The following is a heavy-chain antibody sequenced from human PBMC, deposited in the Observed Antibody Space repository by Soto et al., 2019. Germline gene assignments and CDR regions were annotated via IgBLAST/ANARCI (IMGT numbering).Heavy chain of an antibody. Sequence: ASVKVSCKASGYTFTSYGISWVRQAPGQGLEWMGWISAYNGNTNYAQKLQGRVTMTTDTSTSTAYMELRSLRSDDTAVYYCARSPQPPQWELYLPGPLAIWGQGTIVIVSS. CDR2: ISAYNGNT. D-gene: IGHD1-26*01. J-gene: IGHJ3*02. V-gene: IGHV1-18*01. CDR1: GYTFTSYG. CDR3: ARSPQPPQWELYLPGPLAI.